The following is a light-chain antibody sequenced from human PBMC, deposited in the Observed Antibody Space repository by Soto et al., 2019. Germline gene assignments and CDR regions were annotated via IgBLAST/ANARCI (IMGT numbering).Light chain of an antibody. V-gene: IGKV3-20*01. CDR2: AAS. CDR1: QSVSSNS. Sequence: EVVLTQSPGTLSLSPGERATLSCRASQSVSSNSLAWYQQKPGQAPRLLIYAASSRATGIPDRFGGSGSGTDFTLTMSRLEPEDFAVYYCQQYGRSPLTFGQGTKVEIK. CDR3: QQYGRSPLT. J-gene: IGKJ1*01.